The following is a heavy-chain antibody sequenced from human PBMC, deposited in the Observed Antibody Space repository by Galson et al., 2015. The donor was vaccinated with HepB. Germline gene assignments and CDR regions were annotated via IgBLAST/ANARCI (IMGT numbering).Heavy chain of an antibody. V-gene: IGHV3-23*01. J-gene: IGHJ5*02. CDR1: GFTFSSYA. Sequence: RLSCAASGFTFSSYAMSWVRRAPGKGLEWVSAISGSGGSTYYADSVKGRFTISRDNSKNTLYLQMNSLRAEDTAVYYCAKDGAPDLRRSGWLPFDPWGQGTLVTVSS. CDR3: AKDGAPDLRRSGWLPFDP. D-gene: IGHD6-19*01. CDR2: ISGSGGST.